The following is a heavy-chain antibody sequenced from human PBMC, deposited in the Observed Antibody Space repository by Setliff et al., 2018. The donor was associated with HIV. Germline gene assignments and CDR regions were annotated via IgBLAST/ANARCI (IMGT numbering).Heavy chain of an antibody. Sequence: SETLSLTCTVSEGYITGYYWTWIRQPPGRGLEWIGYIFYSETTKFNPSLKSRAAISVDSSNNQFSLKMTSVTAADTAVYYCARLNYRDSDGQLWWHYFDIWGRGALVTVSS. CDR2: IFYSETT. CDR1: EGYITGYY. D-gene: IGHD3-16*02. J-gene: IGHJ2*01. V-gene: IGHV4-59*01. CDR3: ARLNYRDSDGQLWWHYFDI.